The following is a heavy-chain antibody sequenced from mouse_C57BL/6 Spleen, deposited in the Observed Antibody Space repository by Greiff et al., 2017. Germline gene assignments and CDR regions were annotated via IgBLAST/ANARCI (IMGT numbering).Heavy chain of an antibody. CDR1: GFTFSDYY. D-gene: IGHD2-4*01. Sequence: EVKLMESEGGLVQPGSSMKLSCTASGFTFSDYYMAWVRQVPEKGLEWVANINYDGSSTYYLDSLKSRFIISRDNAKNILYLQMSSLKSEDTATYYCARGYYDSVYFDYWGQGTTLTVSS. CDR3: ARGYYDSVYFDY. CDR2: INYDGSST. V-gene: IGHV5-16*01. J-gene: IGHJ2*01.